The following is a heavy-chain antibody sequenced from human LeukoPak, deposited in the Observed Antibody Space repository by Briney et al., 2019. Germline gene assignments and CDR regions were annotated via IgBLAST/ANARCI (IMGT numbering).Heavy chain of an antibody. CDR2: IYYSGST. Sequence: WEPLSLTCTVSGGSISSYYWSWIRQPPGKGLEWIGYIYYSGSTNYNPSLKSRVTISVDTSKNQFSLKLSSVTAADTAVYYCARHAGSSPFDYWGQGTLVTVSS. D-gene: IGHD6-6*01. CDR1: GGSISSYY. CDR3: ARHAGSSPFDY. V-gene: IGHV4-59*01. J-gene: IGHJ4*02.